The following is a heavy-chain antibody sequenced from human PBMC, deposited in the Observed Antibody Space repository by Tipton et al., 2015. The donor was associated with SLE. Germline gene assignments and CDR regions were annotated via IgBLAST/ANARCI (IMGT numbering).Heavy chain of an antibody. CDR3: ARANRKYYFDY. Sequence: TLSLTCAVYGGSFSGYYWNWIRQPPGKGLEWIGEINHSGSTNYKPSLKSRVTISLDTSKNQFSLKLTSVTAADTAVYYCARANRKYYFDYWGQGTLVTVSS. CDR2: INHSGST. CDR1: GGSFSGYY. J-gene: IGHJ4*02. V-gene: IGHV4-34*01. D-gene: IGHD1-14*01.